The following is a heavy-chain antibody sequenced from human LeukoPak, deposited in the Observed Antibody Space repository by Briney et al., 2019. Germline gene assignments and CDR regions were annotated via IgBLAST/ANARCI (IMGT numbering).Heavy chain of an antibody. J-gene: IGHJ3*02. CDR1: GGSISSYY. D-gene: IGHD2-21*02. V-gene: IGHV4-59*01. CDR2: LYNMGSP. CDR3: ARVYCGGDCYSLIFAFDI. Sequence: SETLSLTCTVSGGSISSYYWSWIRQPPGKGLEWIGYLYNMGSPNNNPSLKNRVTISGDTSKNQFSLKLNSMTAADTAVYYCARVYCGGDCYSLIFAFDIWGQGTMVTVSS.